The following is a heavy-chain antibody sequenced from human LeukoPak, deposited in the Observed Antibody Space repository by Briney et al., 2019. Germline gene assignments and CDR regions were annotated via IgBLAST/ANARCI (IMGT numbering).Heavy chain of an antibody. CDR2: IRSKAYGETA. V-gene: IGHV3-49*03. CDR1: GFTVSSNY. Sequence: PGGSLRLSCAASGFTVSSNYMSWIRQAPGKGLEWVGFIRSKAYGETADYAASVKGRFTISRDDSKAIAYLQMNSLKTEDTAVYHCTRDRGAYNLYDYWGQETLVTVSS. J-gene: IGHJ4*02. CDR3: TRDRGAYNLYDY. D-gene: IGHD1-1*01.